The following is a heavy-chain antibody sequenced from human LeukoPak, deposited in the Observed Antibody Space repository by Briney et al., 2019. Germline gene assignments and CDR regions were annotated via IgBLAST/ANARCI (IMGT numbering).Heavy chain of an antibody. J-gene: IGHJ4*02. D-gene: IGHD3-16*01. V-gene: IGHV3-21*01. CDR1: GFTFSSYS. Sequence: GGSLRLSCAASGFTFSSYSMNWVRQAPGKGLEWVSSISSSSSCIYYADSVKGRFTISRDNAKNSLYLQMNSLRAEDTAVYYCARDPPSRGTRYFDYWGQGTLVTVSS. CDR3: ARDPPSRGTRYFDY. CDR2: ISSSSSCI.